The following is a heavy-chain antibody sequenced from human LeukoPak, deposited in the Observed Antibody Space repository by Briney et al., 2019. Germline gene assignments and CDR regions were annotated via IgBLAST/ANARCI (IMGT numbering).Heavy chain of an antibody. D-gene: IGHD2-2*01. CDR3: AKDRCSTTSCYLLDY. CDR2: IGASSGST. V-gene: IGHV3-23*01. CDR1: GFTFSTYS. Sequence: PGGSLRLSCAAYGFTFSTYSISWVRPAPGEGLEWVSAIGASSGSTHYADSMKFRFTTSIDSSKTTVYLQMNSLRAEDTAVYYSAKDRCSTTSCYLLDYWGQGTLVTVSS. J-gene: IGHJ4*02.